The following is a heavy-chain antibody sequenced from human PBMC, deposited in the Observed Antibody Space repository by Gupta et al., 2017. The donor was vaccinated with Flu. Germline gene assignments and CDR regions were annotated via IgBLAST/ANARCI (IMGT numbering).Heavy chain of an antibody. CDR2: VFYTGST. Sequence: QLQLQESGPGLVKPSETLSLTCTVSGGSISSSRYYWGWIRQPPGKGLELIGSVFYTGSTYYAPSLKGRVTMSVDTSKNLFSLKLSSVTAADTAVYYCARRAHCTGGSCYFDFCGQGTLVTVSS. V-gene: IGHV4-39*01. CDR3: ARRAHCTGGSCYFDF. J-gene: IGHJ4*02. CDR1: GGSISSSRYY. D-gene: IGHD2-15*01.